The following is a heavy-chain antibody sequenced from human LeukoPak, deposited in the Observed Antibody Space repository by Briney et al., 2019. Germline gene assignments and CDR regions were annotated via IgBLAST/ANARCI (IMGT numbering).Heavy chain of an antibody. J-gene: IGHJ4*02. V-gene: IGHV3-30-3*01. D-gene: IGHD4-23*01. Sequence: GGSLRLSCAASGFTFSSYAMHWVRQAPGKGLEWVAVISYDGSNKYYADSVKGRFTISRDNSKNTLYLQMNSLRAEDTAVYYCAREVYGGNSVDYWGQGTLVTVSS. CDR1: GFTFSSYA. CDR3: AREVYGGNSVDY. CDR2: ISYDGSNK.